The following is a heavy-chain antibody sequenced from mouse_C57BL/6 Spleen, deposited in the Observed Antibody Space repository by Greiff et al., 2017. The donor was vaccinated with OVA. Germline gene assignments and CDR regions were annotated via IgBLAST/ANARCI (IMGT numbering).Heavy chain of an antibody. D-gene: IGHD1-1*01. Sequence: QVQLKQSGPELVKPGASVKISCKASGYAFSSSWMNWVKQRPGKGLEWIGRIYPGDGDTNYNGKFKGKATLTADKSSSTAYMQLSSLTSEDSAVYFCARSQYYYGSSYGFAYWGQGTLVTVSA. V-gene: IGHV1-82*01. CDR2: IYPGDGDT. CDR3: ARSQYYYGSSYGFAY. J-gene: IGHJ3*01. CDR1: GYAFSSSW.